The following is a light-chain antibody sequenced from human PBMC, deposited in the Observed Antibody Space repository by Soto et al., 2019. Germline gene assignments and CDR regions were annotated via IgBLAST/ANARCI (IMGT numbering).Light chain of an antibody. V-gene: IGKV3-15*01. CDR3: QHYNSYSEA. Sequence: ILMTQSPASQSLSPGDRATLSCRASQNIYSNIAWYQQRPGQAPRLLIYRASTRATGVPARFSGSGSGTEFTLTISSLQPDDFATYYCQHYNSYSEAFGQGTKVE. CDR1: QNIYSN. J-gene: IGKJ1*01. CDR2: RAS.